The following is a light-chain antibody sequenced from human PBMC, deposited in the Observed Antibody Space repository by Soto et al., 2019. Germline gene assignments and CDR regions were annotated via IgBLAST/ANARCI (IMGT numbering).Light chain of an antibody. CDR1: QSISSSY. CDR2: DAS. Sequence: EIMMTQSPVTLSVSPGERATLSCRASQSISSSYLAWYQQKPGQAPRLLIYDASNRATGIPARFSGSGSGTDFTLTTSSLEPEDFAVYYCQQRSEFGQGTKVDIK. J-gene: IGKJ1*01. V-gene: IGKV3-11*01. CDR3: QQRSE.